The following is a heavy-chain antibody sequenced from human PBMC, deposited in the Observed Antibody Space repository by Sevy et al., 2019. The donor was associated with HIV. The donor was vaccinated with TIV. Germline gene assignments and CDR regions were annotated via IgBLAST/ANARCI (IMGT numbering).Heavy chain of an antibody. D-gene: IGHD2-8*01. J-gene: IGHJ4*02. CDR2: ISYDGTYK. CDR1: GFSFSHYA. CDR3: ARVAVSYCTNDCYHRFDY. V-gene: IGHV3-30-3*01. Sequence: GGSLRLSCAVSGFSFSHYAFHWVRQAPGKGLEWVSLISYDGTYKYYADSVKGRFTISRDNSKNTLYLQMNSRRGNDTAVCYCARVAVSYCTNDCYHRFDYWGPGALVTVSS.